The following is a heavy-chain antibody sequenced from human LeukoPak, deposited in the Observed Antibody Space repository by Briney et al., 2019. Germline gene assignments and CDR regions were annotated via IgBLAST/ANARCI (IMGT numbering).Heavy chain of an antibody. D-gene: IGHD3-3*01. CDR3: ARDRSNDFWSGYYGFDY. Sequence: SETLSLTCTVSGGSISSYYWSWIRQPAGKGLEWIGRIYTSGSTNYNPSLKSRVTMSVDTSKNQFSLKLSSVTAADTAVYYCARDRSNDFWSGYYGFDYWGQGTLVTVSS. J-gene: IGHJ4*02. CDR1: GGSISSYY. CDR2: IYTSGST. V-gene: IGHV4-4*07.